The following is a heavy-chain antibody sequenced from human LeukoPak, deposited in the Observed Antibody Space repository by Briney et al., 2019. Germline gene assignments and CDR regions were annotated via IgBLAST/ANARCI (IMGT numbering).Heavy chain of an antibody. V-gene: IGHV1-2*02. CDR1: GYTFTGYY. D-gene: IGHD6-13*01. CDR3: ARMGVGRSSSWYSYYMDV. CDR2: INPNSGGT. J-gene: IGHJ6*03. Sequence: GASVKVSCKASGYTFTGYYMHWVRQAPGQGLEWMGWINPNSGGTNYAQKFQGRVTMTRDTSISTAYMELSRLRSDDTAVYYCARMGVGRSSSWYSYYMDVWGKGTTVTISS.